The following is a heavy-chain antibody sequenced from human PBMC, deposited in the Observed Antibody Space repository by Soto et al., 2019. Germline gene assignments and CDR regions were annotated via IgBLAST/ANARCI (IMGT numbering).Heavy chain of an antibody. D-gene: IGHD6-19*01. CDR3: ARSLQSENIGWYGQFDH. Sequence: QVHLMQSGAEVKKTGSSVKVSCKASGGSFSSYAINWVRQAPGQGLEWMGGIIPIFDTTNYAQKFQGRVTITADESTSTAYTDLSTLRSEDTAVYYCARSLQSENIGWYGQFDHWGQGTLVTVSS. CDR2: IIPIFDTT. CDR1: GGSFSSYA. V-gene: IGHV1-69*12. J-gene: IGHJ4*02.